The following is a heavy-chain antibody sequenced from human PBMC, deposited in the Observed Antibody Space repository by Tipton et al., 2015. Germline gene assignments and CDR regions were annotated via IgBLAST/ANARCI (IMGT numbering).Heavy chain of an antibody. CDR2: IYYSGST. V-gene: IGHV4-59*01. D-gene: IGHD4-23*01. CDR3: TRARGRHGGLFDS. Sequence: TLSLTCNVSGGSITSYYWRWIRQPPGKGLEWIGYIYYSGSTKYSPSLKSRVTISVDSSKTQLSLKLRSVTAADMAVYYCTRARGRHGGLFDSWGQGILVTVSS. CDR1: GGSITSYY. J-gene: IGHJ4*02.